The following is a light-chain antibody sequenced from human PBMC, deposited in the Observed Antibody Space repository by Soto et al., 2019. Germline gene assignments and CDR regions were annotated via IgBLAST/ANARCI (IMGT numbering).Light chain of an antibody. CDR1: SSNIGAGYE. J-gene: IGLJ1*01. CDR2: ENN. CDR3: QSYDSSLRGYV. V-gene: IGLV1-40*01. Sequence: QSVLTQPPSVSEAPGQRVTISCTGSSSNIGAGYEAHWYQQVPGTAPKLLLYENNNRPSGVPDRFSGSKSGTSAALAITGLQAEDEAEYYCQSYDSSLRGYVFGTGTKVTVL.